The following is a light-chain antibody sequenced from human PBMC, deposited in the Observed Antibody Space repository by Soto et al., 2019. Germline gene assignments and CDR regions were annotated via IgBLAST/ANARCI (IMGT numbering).Light chain of an antibody. V-gene: IGLV2-14*01. CDR1: SSDVGGYNY. Sequence: QSALTQPASVSGSPGQSITIYCTGTSSDVGGYNYVSWYQQHPGKAPKLMIYEVSNRPSGVSNRFSGSKSGNTASLTISGLQAEDEADYYCSSYTSSRTLVFGGGTKVTVL. CDR3: SSYTSSRTLV. J-gene: IGLJ2*01. CDR2: EVS.